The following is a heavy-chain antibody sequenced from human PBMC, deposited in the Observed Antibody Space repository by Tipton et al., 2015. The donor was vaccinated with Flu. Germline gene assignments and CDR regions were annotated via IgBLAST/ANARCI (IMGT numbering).Heavy chain of an antibody. CDR1: GGSISSSSYY. V-gene: IGHV4-39*07. Sequence: TLSLTCTVSGGSISSSSYYWGWIRQPPGKGLEWIGEINHSGSTNYNPSLKSRVTMSVDTSKNQFSLKLSSVTAADTAVYYCARGIVVVPAAIEDWYFDLWGRGTLVTVSS. J-gene: IGHJ2*01. CDR3: ARGIVVVPAAIEDWYFDL. CDR2: INHSGST. D-gene: IGHD2-2*02.